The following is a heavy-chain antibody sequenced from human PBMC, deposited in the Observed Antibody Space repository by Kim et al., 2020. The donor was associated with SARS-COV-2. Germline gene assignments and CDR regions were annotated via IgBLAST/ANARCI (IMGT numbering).Heavy chain of an antibody. CDR1: GGTFSSYA. CDR3: ARGVDYYGSGSYYPSDY. D-gene: IGHD3-10*01. Sequence: SVKVSCKASGGTFSSYAISWVRQAPGQGLEWMGGIIPIFGTANYAQKFQGRVTMTADESTSTAYMELSSLRSEDTAVYYCARGVDYYGSGSYYPSDYWGQGTLVTVSS. J-gene: IGHJ4*02. CDR2: IIPIFGTA. V-gene: IGHV1-69*13.